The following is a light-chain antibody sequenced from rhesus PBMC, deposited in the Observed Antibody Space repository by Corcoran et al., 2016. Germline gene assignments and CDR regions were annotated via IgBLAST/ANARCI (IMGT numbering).Light chain of an antibody. CDR1: QGISSW. CDR3: QRCSSRSWT. V-gene: IGKV1-22*01. J-gene: IGKJ1*01. CDR2: KAF. Sequence: DIQMTQSPSSLSASVGDTVTISCRASQGISSWLAWYQQKPGKAPKLLIYKAFSLQSRAPSRFSGSGSGTDFTLPINSLQSEDSATYSCQRCSSRSWTFGQGTKVEIK.